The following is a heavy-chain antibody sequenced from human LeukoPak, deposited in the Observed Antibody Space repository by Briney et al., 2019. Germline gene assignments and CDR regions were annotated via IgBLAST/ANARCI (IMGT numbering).Heavy chain of an antibody. J-gene: IGHJ4*02. CDR1: GFTFSSYR. CDR3: ARGPSYYGSGSYFY. D-gene: IGHD3-10*01. Sequence: PGGSLRLSCAASGFTFSSYRMHWVRQAPGKGLVWVSRINSDGSDTSYADSVKGRFTISRGNAKNTLYLQMNSLRADDTAVYYCARGPSYYGSGSYFYWGQGTLVTVSS. CDR2: INSDGSDT. V-gene: IGHV3-74*01.